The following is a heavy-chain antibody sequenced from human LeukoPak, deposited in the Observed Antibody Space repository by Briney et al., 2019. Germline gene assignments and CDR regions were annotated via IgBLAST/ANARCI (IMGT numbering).Heavy chain of an antibody. CDR2: ISSGGTTM. J-gene: IGHJ4*02. CDR3: ARSAGYPRSVNGYFDY. D-gene: IGHD2-15*01. Sequence: PGGSLRLSCAASGFTFSSFEMNWVRQAPGKGLEWVSYISSGGTTMYYADSVKGRFTISRDKSKNTLYLQMNSLRDDDTAVYFCARSAGYPRSVNGYFDYWGQGTLVTVSS. V-gene: IGHV3-48*03. CDR1: GFTFSSFE.